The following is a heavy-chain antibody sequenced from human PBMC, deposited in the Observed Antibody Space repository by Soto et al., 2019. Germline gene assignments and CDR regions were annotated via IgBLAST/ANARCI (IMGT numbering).Heavy chain of an antibody. Sequence: SVKVYCKASGGTFSSYAISWVRQAPGQGLEWMGGIIPIFGTANYAQKFQGRVTITADESTSTAYMELSSLRSEDTAVYYCARDRSDLGYCSSGSRYSFDYWGQGTLVTVSS. CDR1: GGTFSSYA. D-gene: IGHD2-15*01. CDR2: IIPIFGTA. J-gene: IGHJ4*02. CDR3: ARDRSDLGYCSSGSRYSFDY. V-gene: IGHV1-69*13.